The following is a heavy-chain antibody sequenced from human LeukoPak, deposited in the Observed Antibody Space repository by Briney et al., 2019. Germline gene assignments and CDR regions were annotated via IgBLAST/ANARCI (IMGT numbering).Heavy chain of an antibody. D-gene: IGHD3-22*01. V-gene: IGHV3-23*01. Sequence: PGGSLRLSCAASGFTFSSYAMSWVRQAPGKGLGRVSAISGSGGSTYYADSVKGRFTISRDNSKNTLYLQMNSLRAEDTAVYYCAADITMIVVVTSDYWGEGTLVTVSS. CDR1: GFTFSSYA. J-gene: IGHJ4*02. CDR2: ISGSGGST. CDR3: AADITMIVVVTSDY.